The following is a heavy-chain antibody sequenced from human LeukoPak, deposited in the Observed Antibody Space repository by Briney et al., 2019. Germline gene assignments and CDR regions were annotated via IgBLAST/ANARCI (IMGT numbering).Heavy chain of an antibody. Sequence: ASVTVSCKASGYTFTGYYMHWVRQAPGQGLEWMGWINPNSGGTNYAQKFQGRVTMTRDTSISTAYMELSRLRSDDTAVYYCARERGMATTKAPGYWGQGTLVTVSS. CDR3: ARERGMATTKAPGY. CDR2: INPNSGGT. J-gene: IGHJ4*02. CDR1: GYTFTGYY. V-gene: IGHV1-2*02. D-gene: IGHD5-24*01.